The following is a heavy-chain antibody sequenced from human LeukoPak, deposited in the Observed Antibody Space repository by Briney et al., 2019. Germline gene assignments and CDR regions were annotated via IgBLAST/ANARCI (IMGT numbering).Heavy chain of an antibody. CDR2: ISYDGSNK. CDR3: ARRYGDYVNWFDP. V-gene: IGHV3-30*03. J-gene: IGHJ5*02. Sequence: GRSLRLSCAAYGFTFSSYGMHWVRQAPGQGLEWVAVISYDGSNKYYADSVKGRFTISRDNSKNTLYLQMNSLRAEDTAVYYCARRYGDYVNWFDPWGQGTLVTVSS. D-gene: IGHD4-17*01. CDR1: GFTFSSYG.